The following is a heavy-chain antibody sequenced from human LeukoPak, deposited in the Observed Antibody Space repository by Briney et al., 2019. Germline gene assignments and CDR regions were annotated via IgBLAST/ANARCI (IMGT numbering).Heavy chain of an antibody. J-gene: IGHJ6*02. CDR1: GFTFSSYA. V-gene: IGHV3-23*01. CDR3: AKARVRYCSSTSCSVNYYYYGMDV. CDR2: ISGSGGST. D-gene: IGHD2-2*01. Sequence: PGGSLRLSCAASGFTFSSYAMSWVRQAPGKGLEWVSAISGSGGSTYYADSVKGRFTISRDNSKHTLYLQMNSLRAEDTAVYYCAKARVRYCSSTSCSVNYYYYGMDVWGQGTTVTVSS.